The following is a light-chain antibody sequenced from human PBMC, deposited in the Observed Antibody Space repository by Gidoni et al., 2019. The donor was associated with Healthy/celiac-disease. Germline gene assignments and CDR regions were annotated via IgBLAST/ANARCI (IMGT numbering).Light chain of an antibody. CDR3: QQLNSYPNT. V-gene: IGKV1-9*01. CDR2: AAY. CDR1: QGISSY. Sequence: DIHLTQSPSFLSASVGDRVTITCRASQGISSYLACYQQKPGNDPKLLIYAAYTLQSGVPSRFSGSGSGTEFTRTISSLQPEDFATYYCQQLNSYPNTFGQGTRLEIK. J-gene: IGKJ5*01.